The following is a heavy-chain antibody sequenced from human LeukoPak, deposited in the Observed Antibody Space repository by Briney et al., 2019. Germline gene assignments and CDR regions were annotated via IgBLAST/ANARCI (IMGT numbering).Heavy chain of an antibody. CDR1: GYSITSGYY. CDR3: ARDSDGAYDLVDY. D-gene: IGHD4-17*01. J-gene: IGHJ4*02. V-gene: IGHV4-38-2*02. CDR2: VYHSGST. Sequence: SETLSLTCAVSGYSITSGYYWGWIRQPPGKGLEWIGSVYHSGSTYYNPSLKSRVTMSVDTSKNQFSLKLNSATAADTAVYYCARDSDGAYDLVDYWGQGTLVTVSS.